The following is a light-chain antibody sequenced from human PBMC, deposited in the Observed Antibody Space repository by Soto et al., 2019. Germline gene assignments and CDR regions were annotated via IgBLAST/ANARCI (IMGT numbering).Light chain of an antibody. CDR1: SSDVGSYDL. CDR3: CSFAGSSTYV. V-gene: IGLV2-23*02. CDR2: EVS. Sequence: QSALTQPASVSGSPGQSITISCTGTSSDVGSYDLVSWYQHHPGKAPKLMIYEVSMRPSGVSNRFSGSKSDNTASLTISGLQAEDEADYYCCSFAGSSTYVFGTGTKLTVL. J-gene: IGLJ1*01.